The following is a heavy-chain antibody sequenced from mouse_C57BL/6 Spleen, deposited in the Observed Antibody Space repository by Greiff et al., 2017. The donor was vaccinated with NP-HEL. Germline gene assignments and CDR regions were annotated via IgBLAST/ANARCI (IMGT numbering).Heavy chain of an antibody. CDR1: GYAFTNYL. Sequence: VQLQQSGAELVRPGTSVKVSCKASGYAFTNYLIEWVKQRPGQGLEWIGVINPGSGGTNYNEKFKGKATLTADKSSSTAYMQLSSLTSEDSAVYFCERATMVTTSGSAYWSQETLVTVSA. D-gene: IGHD2-2*01. V-gene: IGHV1-54*01. J-gene: IGHJ3*01. CDR2: INPGSGGT. CDR3: ERATMVTTSGSAY.